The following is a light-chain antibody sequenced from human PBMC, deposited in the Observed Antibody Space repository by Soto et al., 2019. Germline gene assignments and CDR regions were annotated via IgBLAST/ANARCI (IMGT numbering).Light chain of an antibody. Sequence: DIQMTQSPSTLSASVGDRVTITCRASQSISSWLAWYQQEPGKAPKLLISTASSLESGVPSRFSGSGSGTGFALTCSSLQPDVFATYSGQQYSTYPWTFGEGTKVEI. V-gene: IGKV1-5*03. J-gene: IGKJ1*01. CDR2: TAS. CDR3: QQYSTYPWT. CDR1: QSISSW.